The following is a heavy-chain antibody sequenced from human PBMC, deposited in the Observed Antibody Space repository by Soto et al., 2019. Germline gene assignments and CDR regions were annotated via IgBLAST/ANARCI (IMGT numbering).Heavy chain of an antibody. Sequence: QLQLQESGPGLVKPSETLSLTCTVSGGSISSSSSYYWGWIRQPPGKGLEWIGSIYYSGGTYYNPSLKSRVTISVDTSNNQFALKLRSVTAADTAVYYCVRTWIANGMDVWGQGTTVTV. CDR2: IYYSGGT. D-gene: IGHD2-2*03. V-gene: IGHV4-39*01. CDR3: VRTWIANGMDV. CDR1: GGSISSSSSYY. J-gene: IGHJ6*02.